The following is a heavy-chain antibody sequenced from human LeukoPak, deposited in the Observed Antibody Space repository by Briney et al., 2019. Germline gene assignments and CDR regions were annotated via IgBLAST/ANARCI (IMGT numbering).Heavy chain of an antibody. Sequence: ASVKVSCKASGYTFTGYYMHWVRQAPGQGLEWMGWINLNSGGTNYAQKFQGRVTMTRDTSISTAYMELSRLRSDDTAVYYCARTRGIWFGELLLGYYFDYWGQGTLVTVSS. J-gene: IGHJ4*02. CDR1: GYTFTGYY. CDR3: ARTRGIWFGELLLGYYFDY. V-gene: IGHV1-2*02. D-gene: IGHD3-10*01. CDR2: INLNSGGT.